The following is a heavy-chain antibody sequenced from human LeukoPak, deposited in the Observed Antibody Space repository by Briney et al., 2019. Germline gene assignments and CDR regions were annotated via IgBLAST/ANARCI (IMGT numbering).Heavy chain of an antibody. V-gene: IGHV3-23*01. Sequence: GGSLRLSCAASGFTFSSYAMSWVRQAPGKGLEWVSAISGSGGSTHYADSVKGRFTSSRDNSKNTLYLQMNSLRAEDTAVYYCAKASLYCTNGVCYSWAFDIWGQGTMVTVSS. CDR2: ISGSGGST. D-gene: IGHD2-8*01. J-gene: IGHJ3*02. CDR3: AKASLYCTNGVCYSWAFDI. CDR1: GFTFSSYA.